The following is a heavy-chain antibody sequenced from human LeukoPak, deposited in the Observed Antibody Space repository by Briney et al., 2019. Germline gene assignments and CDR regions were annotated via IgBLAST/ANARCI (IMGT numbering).Heavy chain of an antibody. D-gene: IGHD6-13*01. J-gene: IGHJ3*01. CDR3: ARHVAAAGTYPYASDL. CDR2: IYTTGST. V-gene: IGHV4-61*02. Sequence: NPSETLSLTCTVSGGSISSGSYYWSWIRQPAGKGLEWIGRIYTTGSTNYNPSLTSRVTISLDTSKNQFSLNLRSVTAADTAVYYCARHVAAAGTYPYASDLWGQGTMVTVSS. CDR1: GGSISSGSYY.